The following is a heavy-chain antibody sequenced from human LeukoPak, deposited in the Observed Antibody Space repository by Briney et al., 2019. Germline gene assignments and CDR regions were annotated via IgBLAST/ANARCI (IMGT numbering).Heavy chain of an antibody. CDR2: ISAYNGNT. CDR3: ARSLATYDSTGYIVY. D-gene: IGHD3-22*01. CDR1: GYTFTSYG. Sequence: ASVKVSCKASGYTFTSYGISWVRQAPGQGLEWMGWISAYNGNTNYAQKLQGRVTMTTDTSTSTAYMELRSLRSDDTAVCYCARSLATYDSTGYIVYWGQGTLVTVSS. J-gene: IGHJ4*02. V-gene: IGHV1-18*01.